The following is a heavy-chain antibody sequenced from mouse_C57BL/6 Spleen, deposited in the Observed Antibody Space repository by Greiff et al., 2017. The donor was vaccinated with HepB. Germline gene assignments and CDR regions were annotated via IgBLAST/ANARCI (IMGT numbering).Heavy chain of an antibody. Sequence: DVKLVESGGDLVKPGGSLKLSCAASGFTFSSYGKSWVRQTPDKRLEWVATISSGGSYTYYPDSVKGRFTISRDNAKNTLYLQMSSLKSEDTAMYYCARRDYGYFDVWGTGTTVTVSS. CDR1: GFTFSSYG. CDR3: ARRDYGYFDV. J-gene: IGHJ1*03. V-gene: IGHV5-6*02. CDR2: ISSGGSYT.